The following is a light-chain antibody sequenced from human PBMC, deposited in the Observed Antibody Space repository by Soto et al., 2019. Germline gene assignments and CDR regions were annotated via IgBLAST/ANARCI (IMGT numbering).Light chain of an antibody. J-gene: IGLJ1*01. Sequence: QSVLPQPASVSDSPGQSITISCIGPSSDIGRSAHVSWHQQQPGRAHKLIIYDVYNRPSGVSHRFSGSKTGNTASLISSGVQAVDEADYYCSSYTSTTSYGFGYGTKLTVL. V-gene: IGLV2-14*03. CDR1: SSDIGRSAH. CDR3: SSYTSTTSYG. CDR2: DVY.